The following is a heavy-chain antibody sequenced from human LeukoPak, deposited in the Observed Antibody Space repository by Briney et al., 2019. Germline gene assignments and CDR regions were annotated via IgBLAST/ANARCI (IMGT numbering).Heavy chain of an antibody. J-gene: IGHJ4*02. CDR1: GFTFSSYS. CDR2: ISTSGSAM. CDR3: ARDRDYVWGSYRSFDY. V-gene: IGHV3-48*01. Sequence: GGSLRLSCAASGFTFSSYSMTWVRQAPGKGLEWVSYISTSGSAMYYADSVKGRFTISRDNAKNSLYLQMNSLRAEDTAVYYCARDRDYVWGSYRSFDYWGQGTLVTVSS. D-gene: IGHD3-16*02.